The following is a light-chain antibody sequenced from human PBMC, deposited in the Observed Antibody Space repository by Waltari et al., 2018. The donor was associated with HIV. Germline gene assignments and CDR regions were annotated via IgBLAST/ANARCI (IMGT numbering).Light chain of an antibody. CDR1: ENINKY. CDR3: QQSSVTPRT. J-gene: IGKJ4*01. CDR2: GAF. Sequence: IQMTQSPSALSASVGDRITISCRASENINKYLNWYQQRPGKSPKLLIYGAFSLQPGVPSRFSASGSGTDFNLIIRNLQPEDVALYCCQQSSVTPRTFGGGTRVDIK. V-gene: IGKV1-39*01.